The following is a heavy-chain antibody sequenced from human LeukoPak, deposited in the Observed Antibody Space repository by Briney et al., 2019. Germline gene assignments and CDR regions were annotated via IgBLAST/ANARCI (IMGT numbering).Heavy chain of an antibody. CDR3: AKDWRNCGGDSCSSASLNNWFDP. CDR2: ISYDGNNK. D-gene: IGHD2-21*01. V-gene: IGHV3-30*18. J-gene: IGHJ5*02. Sequence: PGGSLRLSCAASGFTFSSYGMHWVRQAPGQGLAWVAVISYDGNNKFYEDSVKGRFTISRDNSENTLYLQMNSLRAEDTAVYYCAKDWRNCGGDSCSSASLNNWFDPWGQGTLVTVSS. CDR1: GFTFSSYG.